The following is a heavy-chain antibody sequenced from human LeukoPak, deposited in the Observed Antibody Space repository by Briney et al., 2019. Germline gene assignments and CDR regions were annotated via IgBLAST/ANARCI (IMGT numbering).Heavy chain of an antibody. D-gene: IGHD2-2*01. CDR2: FDPEDGET. Sequence: ASVKVSCKVSGYTLTELSMHWVRQAPGKGLEWMGGFDPEDGETIYAQKFQGRVTITRNTSISTAYMELSSLRSEDTAVYYCAREGGSTSGFDYWGQGTLVTVSS. CDR3: AREGGSTSGFDY. CDR1: GYTLTELS. J-gene: IGHJ4*02. V-gene: IGHV1-24*01.